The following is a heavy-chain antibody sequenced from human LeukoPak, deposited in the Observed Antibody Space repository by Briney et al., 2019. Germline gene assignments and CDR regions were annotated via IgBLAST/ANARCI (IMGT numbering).Heavy chain of an antibody. CDR1: GGSLSSSSYY. J-gene: IGHJ3*01. D-gene: IGHD6-13*01. CDR3: ARISSSNWYNERGAFDV. CDR2: IYYSGST. Sequence: SETLSLTCTVSGGSLSSSSYYWGWIRQPPGKGLEWIGSIYYSGSTYYNPSLKSRVNISVDTSKNQFSLKLRSVTAADTAVYYCARISSSNWYNERGAFDVWGQGTMVTVSS. V-gene: IGHV4-39*07.